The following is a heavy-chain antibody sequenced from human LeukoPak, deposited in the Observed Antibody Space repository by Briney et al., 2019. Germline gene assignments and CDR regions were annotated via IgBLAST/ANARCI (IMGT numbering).Heavy chain of an antibody. V-gene: IGHV3-30*04. Sequence: GGSLRLSCAASGCTFSSYAMHWVRQAPGKGLEWVAVISYDGSNKYYADSVKGRFTISRDNSKNTLYLQMNSLRAEDTAVYYCARDRKPDYGHNWFDPWGQGTLVTVSS. J-gene: IGHJ5*02. CDR1: GCTFSSYA. D-gene: IGHD4-17*01. CDR3: ARDRKPDYGHNWFDP. CDR2: ISYDGSNK.